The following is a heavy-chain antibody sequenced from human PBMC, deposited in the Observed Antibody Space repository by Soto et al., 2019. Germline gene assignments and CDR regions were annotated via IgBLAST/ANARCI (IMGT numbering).Heavy chain of an antibody. D-gene: IGHD6-19*01. CDR3: ATRSGVAANRAPYDY. CDR1: GFTFSSYA. J-gene: IGHJ4*02. V-gene: IGHV3-23*01. CDR2: ISGSGGST. Sequence: GGSLRLSCAASGFTFSSYAMSWVRQAPGKGLEWVSAISGSGGSTYYADSVKGRFTISRDNSKNTLYLQMNSLRAEDTAVYYCATRSGVAANRAPYDYWGQGTLVTVSS.